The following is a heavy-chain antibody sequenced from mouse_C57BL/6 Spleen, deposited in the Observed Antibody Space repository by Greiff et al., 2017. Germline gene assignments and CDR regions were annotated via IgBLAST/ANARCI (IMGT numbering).Heavy chain of an antibody. J-gene: IGHJ1*03. D-gene: IGHD1-1*01. CDR2: ILPGSGST. V-gene: IGHV1-9*01. CDR1: GYTFTGYW. Sequence: VQLQQSGAELMKPGASVKLSCKATGYTFTGYWIEGVKQRPGHGLEWIGEILPGSGSTNYNEKFKGKATFTADTSSTSANLQLSSLTTYDSAIFYCARGDRSYVGYFDVWGTGTTVTVSS. CDR3: ARGDRSYVGYFDV.